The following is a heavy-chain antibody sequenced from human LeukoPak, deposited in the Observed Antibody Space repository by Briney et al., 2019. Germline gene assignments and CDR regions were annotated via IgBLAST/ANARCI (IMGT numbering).Heavy chain of an antibody. CDR3: AKGVWGGADFDWLLQNYFDY. CDR1: GFTFSSYS. Sequence: PGGSLRLSCAASGFTFSSYSMNWVRQAPGKGLEWVSAISGSGGSTYYADSVKGRFTISRDNSKNTLYLQMNSLRAEDTAVYYCAKGVWGGADFDWLLQNYFDYWGQGTLVTVSS. CDR2: ISGSGGST. V-gene: IGHV3-23*01. D-gene: IGHD3-9*01. J-gene: IGHJ4*02.